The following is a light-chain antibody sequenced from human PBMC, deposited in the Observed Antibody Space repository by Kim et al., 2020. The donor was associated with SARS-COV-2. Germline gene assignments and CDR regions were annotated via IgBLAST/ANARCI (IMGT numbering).Light chain of an antibody. CDR3: QQYNDWGT. CDR1: RSISSN. Sequence: SVSPGERATLSCRASRSISSNLAWYQQKPGQAPRLLIYGASTRATGIPARFSSSGSGTEFTLTISSLQSEDFAVYYCQQYNDWGTFGQGTKVDIK. CDR2: GAS. J-gene: IGKJ1*01. V-gene: IGKV3-15*01.